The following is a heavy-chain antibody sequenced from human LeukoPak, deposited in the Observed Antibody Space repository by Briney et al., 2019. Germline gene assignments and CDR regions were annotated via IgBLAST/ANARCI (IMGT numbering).Heavy chain of an antibody. CDR2: ISSSGSTI. V-gene: IGHV3-48*04. D-gene: IGHD3-10*02. Sequence: GGSLRLSCAASGFTFSSYGMHWVRQAPGKGLEWVSYISSSGSTIYYAGSVKGRFTISRDNAKNSLYLQMNSLRAEDTAVYYCAELGITMIGGVWGKGTTVTISS. CDR3: AELGITMIGGV. CDR1: GFTFSSYG. J-gene: IGHJ6*04.